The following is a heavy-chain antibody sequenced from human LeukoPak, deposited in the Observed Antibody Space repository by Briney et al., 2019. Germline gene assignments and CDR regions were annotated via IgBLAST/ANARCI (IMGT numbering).Heavy chain of an antibody. CDR3: ATVAAIRKANY. CDR2: INPNSGGT. V-gene: IGHV1-2*02. J-gene: IGHJ4*02. D-gene: IGHD2-2*02. CDR1: GYTFTGYY. Sequence: ASVKVSCKASGYTFTGYYMRWVRQAPGQGLEWMGWINPNSGGTNYAQKFQGRVTMTRDTSISTAYMELSRLRSDDTAVYYCATVAAIRKANYWGQGTLVAVSS.